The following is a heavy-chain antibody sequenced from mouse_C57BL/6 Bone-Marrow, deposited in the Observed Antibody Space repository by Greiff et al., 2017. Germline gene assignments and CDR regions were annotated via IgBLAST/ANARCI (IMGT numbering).Heavy chain of an antibody. CDR1: GFTFSDYY. CDR2: INYDGSST. J-gene: IGHJ2*01. CDR3: ARGDYYGRVFDY. V-gene: IGHV5-16*01. D-gene: IGHD1-1*01. Sequence: EVMLVESEGGLVQPGSSMKLSCTASGFTFSDYYTAWVRQVPEKGLEWVANINYDGSSTYYLDSLKSRFIISRDNAKNILYLQMSSLKSEDTATYYCARGDYYGRVFDYWGQGTTLTVSS.